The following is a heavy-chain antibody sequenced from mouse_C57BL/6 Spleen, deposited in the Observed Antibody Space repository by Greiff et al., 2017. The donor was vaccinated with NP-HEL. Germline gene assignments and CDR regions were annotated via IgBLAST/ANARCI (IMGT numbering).Heavy chain of an antibody. Sequence: ESGPGLVKPSQSLSLTCSVTGYSITSGYYWNWIRQFPGNKLEWMGYISYDGSNNYNPSLKNRISITRDTSKNQFFLKLNSVTTEDTATYYCARWLLPLWYFDVWGTGTTVTVSS. J-gene: IGHJ1*03. V-gene: IGHV3-6*01. CDR1: GYSITSGYY. CDR3: ARWLLPLWYFDV. CDR2: ISYDGSN. D-gene: IGHD2-3*01.